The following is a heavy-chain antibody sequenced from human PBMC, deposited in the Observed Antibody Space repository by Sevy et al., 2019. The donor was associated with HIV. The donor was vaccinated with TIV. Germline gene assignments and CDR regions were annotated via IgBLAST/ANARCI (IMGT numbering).Heavy chain of an antibody. D-gene: IGHD3-10*01. Sequence: GGSLRLSCAASGFTFDDYTMHWVRQVPGKGLEWVSLISWDAKKTDYADSVEGRFTVSRDNRKISLYLQMNSLRSEDTALYFCAKDIPGYSGFDHWGQGTLVTVSS. J-gene: IGHJ4*02. CDR2: ISWDAKKT. CDR3: AKDIPGYSGFDH. V-gene: IGHV3-43*01. CDR1: GFTFDDYT.